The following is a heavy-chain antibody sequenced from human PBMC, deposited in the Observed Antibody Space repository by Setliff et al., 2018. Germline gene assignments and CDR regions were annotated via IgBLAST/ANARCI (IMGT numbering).Heavy chain of an antibody. CDR2: VYYSGDT. CDR3: ARHRPNLPFDA. J-gene: IGHJ4*02. D-gene: IGHD7-27*01. V-gene: IGHV4-39*01. CDR1: GGSTSNSDYY. Sequence: SETLSLTCSVSGGSTSNSDYYWDWIRQPPGKGLEWIGRVYYSGDTYYIPSLLSRVTISVDTSKNQSSLKLSSVTAADTSVYFCARHRPNLPFDAWGQGALVTVSS.